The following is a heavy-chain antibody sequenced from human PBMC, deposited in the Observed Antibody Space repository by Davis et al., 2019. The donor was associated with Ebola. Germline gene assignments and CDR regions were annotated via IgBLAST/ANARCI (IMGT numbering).Heavy chain of an antibody. J-gene: IGHJ4*02. D-gene: IGHD3-10*01. Sequence: SETLSLTCTVSGGYISSYYWSWIRQPPGKGLEWIGYSYYTGSTNYNPSLESRVIISLDTSKSQYSLKLNSVTAADTAMYYCATGRIYYGSEFWGPGTLVTVSS. CDR2: SYYTGST. V-gene: IGHV4-59*01. CDR3: ATGRIYYGSEF. CDR1: GGYISSYY.